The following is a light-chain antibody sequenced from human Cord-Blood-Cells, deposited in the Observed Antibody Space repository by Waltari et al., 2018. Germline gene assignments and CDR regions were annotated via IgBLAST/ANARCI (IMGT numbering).Light chain of an antibody. CDR2: EGS. CDR3: CSYACSSTWV. J-gene: IGLJ3*02. Sequence: QSALTQPASVSGSPGQSITISCTGTSSDVGSYNLVSWYQQHPGKAPKLMIYEGSKRPSGVSNRFSGSKAGNTASLTISGLQAEDEAYYYCCSYACSSTWVFGGGTKLTVL. V-gene: IGLV2-23*01. CDR1: SSDVGSYNL.